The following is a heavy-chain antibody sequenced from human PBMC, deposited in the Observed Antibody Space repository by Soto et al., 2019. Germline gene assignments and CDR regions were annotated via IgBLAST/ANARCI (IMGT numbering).Heavy chain of an antibody. J-gene: IGHJ5*02. Sequence: PGGSLRLSCAAAGFPFSSYEMSLVRQAPGKVLEGVSYISSSGSTIYYADSVKGRFPSSRDNAKNSLYLQMNSLRAEDTAVYYCARGAIFGVVNGPPLRGWFDPWGQGTLVTVS. D-gene: IGHD3-3*01. V-gene: IGHV3-48*03. CDR1: GFPFSSYE. CDR3: ARGAIFGVVNGPPLRGWFDP. CDR2: ISSSGSTI.